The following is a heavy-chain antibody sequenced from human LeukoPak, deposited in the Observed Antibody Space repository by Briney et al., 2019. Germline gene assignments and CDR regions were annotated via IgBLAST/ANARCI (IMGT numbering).Heavy chain of an antibody. CDR3: ARLGGSYPVSP. CDR2: ISSSGSTI. Sequence: PGGSLRLSCAASGFTFSSYEMNWVRQAPGKGLEWVSYISSSGSTIYYADSVKGRFTISRDNAKNSLYLQMNSLRAEDTAVYYCARLGGSYPVSPWGQGTLVTVFS. J-gene: IGHJ5*02. D-gene: IGHD1-26*01. CDR1: GFTFSSYE. V-gene: IGHV3-48*03.